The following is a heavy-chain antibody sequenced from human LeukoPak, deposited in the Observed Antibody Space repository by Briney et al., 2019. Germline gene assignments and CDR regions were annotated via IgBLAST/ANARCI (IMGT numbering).Heavy chain of an antibody. J-gene: IGHJ4*02. D-gene: IGHD3-9*01. Sequence: GGSLRLSCAASGFTFSNYAMRWVRQAPGKGLEWVSGISGSGDTTYYADSVKGRFTISRDNAKNSLYLQMNSLRAEDTAVYYCARGIRYFDWLVFTYYFDYWGQGTLVTVSS. CDR1: GFTFSNYA. CDR3: ARGIRYFDWLVFTYYFDY. CDR2: ISGSGDTT. V-gene: IGHV3-23*01.